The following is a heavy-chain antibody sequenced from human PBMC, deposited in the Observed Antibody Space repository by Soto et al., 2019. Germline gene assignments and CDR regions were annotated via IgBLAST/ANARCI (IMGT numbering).Heavy chain of an antibody. V-gene: IGHV3-74*01. J-gene: IGHJ4*02. Sequence: GGSLRLSCAASGFPFSASWMHWVRQAPGEGLVWVSRINIDGTSPTYADSVKGRFTISRDNAKNTLYLQMNSLRAEDTAMYYCARDRNYGFDYWGQGTLVTVSS. CDR2: INIDGTSP. D-gene: IGHD3-10*01. CDR3: ARDRNYGFDY. CDR1: GFPFSASW.